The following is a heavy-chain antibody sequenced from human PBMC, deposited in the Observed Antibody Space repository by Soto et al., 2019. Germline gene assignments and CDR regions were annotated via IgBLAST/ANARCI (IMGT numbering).Heavy chain of an antibody. CDR3: ARDRDGYNFHRFGFGFDY. CDR1: GGSISSSSYY. CDR2: IYYSGST. V-gene: IGHV4-39*02. D-gene: IGHD5-12*01. Sequence: QLQLQESGPGLVKPSETLSLTCTVSGGSISSSSYYWGWIRQPPGKGLEWIGSIYYSGSTYYNPSLKSRVTISVDTSKNQFSLKLSSVTAADTAVYYCARDRDGYNFHRFGFGFDYWGQGTLVTVSS. J-gene: IGHJ4*02.